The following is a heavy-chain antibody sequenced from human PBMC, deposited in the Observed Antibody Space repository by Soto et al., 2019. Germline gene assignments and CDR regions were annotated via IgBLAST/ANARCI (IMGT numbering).Heavy chain of an antibody. CDR2: IYYSGST. V-gene: IGHV4-59*08. CDR1: GGSISSYY. Sequence: SETLSLTCTVSGGSISSYYWSWIRQPPGKGLEWIGYIYYSGSTNYNPSLKSRVTISVDTSKNQFSLKLSSVTAADTAVYYCASLNTAMVTVDYWGQGTLVTVSS. CDR3: ASLNTAMVTVDY. J-gene: IGHJ4*02. D-gene: IGHD5-18*01.